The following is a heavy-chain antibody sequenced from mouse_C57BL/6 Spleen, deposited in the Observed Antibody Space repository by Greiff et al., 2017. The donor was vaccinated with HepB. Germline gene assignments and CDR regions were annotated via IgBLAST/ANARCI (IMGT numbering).Heavy chain of an antibody. D-gene: IGHD2-4*01. Sequence: VQLKESGEGLVKPGGSLKLSCAASGFTFSSYAMSWVRQTPEKRLEWVAYISSGGDYIYYADTVKGRFTISRDNARNTLYLQMSSLKSEDTAMYYCTRAGDYDRFSYYYAMDYWGQGTSVTVSS. CDR2: ISSGGDYI. CDR1: GFTFSSYA. V-gene: IGHV5-9-1*02. J-gene: IGHJ4*01. CDR3: TRAGDYDRFSYYYAMDY.